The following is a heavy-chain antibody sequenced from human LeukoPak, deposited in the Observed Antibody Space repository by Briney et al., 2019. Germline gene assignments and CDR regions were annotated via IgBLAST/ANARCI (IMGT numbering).Heavy chain of an antibody. CDR1: GYTFTSYG. J-gene: IGHJ4*02. CDR3: ARDFDPPQELDY. CDR2: ISAYNGNT. V-gene: IGHV1-18*01. Sequence: ASVKVSCKASGYTFTSYGISWVRQAPGQGLEWMGWISAYNGNTNYAQKLQGRVTMTSDTSTSTAYMELRSLRSDDTAVDSCARDFDPPQELDYWGQGTLVTVSS. D-gene: IGHD3-9*01.